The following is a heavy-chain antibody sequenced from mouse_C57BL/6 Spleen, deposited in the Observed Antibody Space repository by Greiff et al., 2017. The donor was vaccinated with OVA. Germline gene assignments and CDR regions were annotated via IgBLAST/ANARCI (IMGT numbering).Heavy chain of an antibody. CDR2: ISSGSSTI. CDR1: GFTFSDYG. CDR3: AREDYGTLDY. Sequence: EVMLVESGGGLVKPGGSLKLSCAASGFTFSDYGMHWVRQAPEKGLEWVAYISSGSSTIYYADTVKGRFTISRDNAKNTLVLQMTSLRSEDTAMYYCAREDYGTLDYWGQGTTLTVSS. D-gene: IGHD1-1*01. V-gene: IGHV5-17*01. J-gene: IGHJ2*01.